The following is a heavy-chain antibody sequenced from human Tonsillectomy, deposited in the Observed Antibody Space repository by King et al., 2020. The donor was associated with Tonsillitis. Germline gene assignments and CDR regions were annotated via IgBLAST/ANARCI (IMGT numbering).Heavy chain of an antibody. J-gene: IGHJ5*02. CDR2: TSSDGTNK. V-gene: IGHV3-30*18. Sequence: VVQSGRSLRLSCAASGITFSTYAMHWVRQASGKGLEWVAATSSDGTNKYYGDSVKGRFTISRDNSKNTLYLQMNSLRVDDTAVYYCAKGSASCYTCWFDPWGQGTLVTVSS. D-gene: IGHD2-2*02. CDR1: GITFSTYA. CDR3: AKGSASCYTCWFDP.